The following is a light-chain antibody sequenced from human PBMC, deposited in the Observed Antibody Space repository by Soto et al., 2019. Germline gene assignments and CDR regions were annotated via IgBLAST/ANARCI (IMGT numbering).Light chain of an antibody. Sequence: EDVLTQSPATLSLSPGERAILSCRASQSVEKYLVWYQQKPGQAPRLLIYDTSNRATGIPARFSGSGSETDFTLTISRLEPEDFAVYCGQQRKHWAPLTYGAGTKVELK. V-gene: IGKV3-11*01. J-gene: IGKJ4*02. CDR1: QSVEKY. CDR2: DTS. CDR3: QQRKHWAPLT.